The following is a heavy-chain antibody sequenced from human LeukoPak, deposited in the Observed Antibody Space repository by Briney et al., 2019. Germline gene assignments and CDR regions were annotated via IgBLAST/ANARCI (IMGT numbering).Heavy chain of an antibody. CDR2: IYPGDSDT. CDR3: ARLRGDTAMRNAFDI. Sequence: GESLKISCKGSGYSFTSYWIGWVRQMPGKGLEWMGIIYPGDSDTRYSPSFQGQVTISADKSISTAYLQWSSLKASDTAVYYCARLRGDTAMRNAFDIWGQGTMVTVSS. D-gene: IGHD5-18*01. J-gene: IGHJ3*02. V-gene: IGHV5-51*01. CDR1: GYSFTSYW.